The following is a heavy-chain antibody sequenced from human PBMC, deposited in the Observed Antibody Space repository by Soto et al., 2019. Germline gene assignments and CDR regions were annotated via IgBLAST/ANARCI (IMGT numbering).Heavy chain of an antibody. CDR2: IFWTDEK. Sequence: QITLKESGPTLVKPTQSLTLTCSFSGFSLTTSGEAVGWVRQPPGKALEWLALIFWTDEKRYSPSLKTRLTISAYTSNNQGVLTMPDMDPVDTATYYCARSTPRSSVSGIEFKWHCDPWGQGTLVTVSS. CDR3: ARSTPRSSVSGIEFKWHCDP. CDR1: GFSLTTSGEA. D-gene: IGHD3-10*01. V-gene: IGHV2-5*01. J-gene: IGHJ5*02.